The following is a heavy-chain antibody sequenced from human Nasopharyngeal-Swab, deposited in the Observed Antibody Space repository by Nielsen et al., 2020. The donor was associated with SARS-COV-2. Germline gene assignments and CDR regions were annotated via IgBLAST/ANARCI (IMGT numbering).Heavy chain of an antibody. CDR2: INPTDGST. CDR1: GYTFTSYY. V-gene: IGHV1-46*01. J-gene: IGHJ6*02. D-gene: IGHD1-7*01. Sequence: ASVKVSCKASGYTFTSYYLHWVRQAPGQGLEWMVIINPTDGSTSYAQKFEGRVTMTRVTSTSTVYMELNSLRSEDTAVYYCARVLPFRITGTSGMDVWGQGTTVTVSS. CDR3: ARVLPFRITGTSGMDV.